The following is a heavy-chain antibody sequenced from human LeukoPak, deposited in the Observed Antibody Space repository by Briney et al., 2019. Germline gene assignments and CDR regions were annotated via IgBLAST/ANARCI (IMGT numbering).Heavy chain of an antibody. CDR2: IYTSGST. Sequence: SQTLSLTCTVSGGSISSGSYYWSWIRQPAGKGLEWIGRIYTSGSTNYNPSLKSRVTISVDTSKNQFSLKLSSVTAADTAVYYCARGNCGGDCYNYYYYGMDVWGQGTTVTDSS. V-gene: IGHV4-61*02. J-gene: IGHJ6*02. CDR3: ARGNCGGDCYNYYYYGMDV. D-gene: IGHD2-21*02. CDR1: GGSISSGSYY.